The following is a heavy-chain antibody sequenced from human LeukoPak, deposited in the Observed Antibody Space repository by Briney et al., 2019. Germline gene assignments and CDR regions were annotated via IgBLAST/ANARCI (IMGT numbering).Heavy chain of an antibody. CDR1: GFTFSSYW. J-gene: IGHJ4*02. V-gene: IGHV3-48*01. D-gene: IGHD6-19*01. CDR2: ISSSSSTI. Sequence: PGGSLRLSCAASGFTFSSYWMNWVRQAPGKGLEWVSYISSSSSTIYYADSVKGRFTISRDNAKNSLYLQMNSLRAEDTAVYYCAREDSSGWFDYWGQGTLVTVSS. CDR3: AREDSSGWFDY.